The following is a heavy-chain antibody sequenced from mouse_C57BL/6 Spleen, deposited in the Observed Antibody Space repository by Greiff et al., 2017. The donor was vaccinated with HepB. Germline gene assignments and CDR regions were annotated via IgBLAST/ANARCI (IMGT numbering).Heavy chain of an antibody. CDR3: ATSYYYGSSSYYFDY. J-gene: IGHJ2*01. CDR2: INPSSGYT. CDR1: GYTFTSYT. D-gene: IGHD1-1*01. Sequence: LVESGAELARPGASVKMSCKASGYTFTSYTMHWVKQRPGQGLEWIGYINPSSGYTKYNQKFKDKATLTADKSSSTAYMQLSSLTSEDSAVYYCATSYYYGSSSYYFDYWGQGTTLTVSS. V-gene: IGHV1-4*01.